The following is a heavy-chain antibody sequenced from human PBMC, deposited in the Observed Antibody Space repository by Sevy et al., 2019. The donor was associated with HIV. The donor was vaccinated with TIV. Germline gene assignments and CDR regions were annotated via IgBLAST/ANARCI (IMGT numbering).Heavy chain of an antibody. CDR1: GDSFTNYW. CDR2: IFPGDLDT. Sequence: GESLKISCKGSGDSFTNYWIGWVRQMPGKGLEWMGIIFPGDLDTKYSPSFRGKVTISADKSINTAYLQWSSLKGSDSAIYYCARSGSGTSWGWFDPWGQGTLVTVSS. V-gene: IGHV5-51*01. J-gene: IGHJ5*02. D-gene: IGHD2-2*01. CDR3: ARSGSGTSWGWFDP.